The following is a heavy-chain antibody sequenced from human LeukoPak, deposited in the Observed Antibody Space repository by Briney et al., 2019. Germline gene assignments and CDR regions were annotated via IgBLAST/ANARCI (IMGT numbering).Heavy chain of an antibody. CDR2: ISSSGSST. CDR3: AKDSSDDSSVKYYYYYYGMDV. J-gene: IGHJ6*02. Sequence: GGSLRLSCVASGITFSTYAMSWVRQAPGKGLEWVSVISSSGSSTYYADSVKGRFTISRDNLKNTLYLQMNSLRAEDTAVYYCAKDSSDDSSVKYYYYYYGMDVWGQGTTVTVSS. V-gene: IGHV3-23*01. CDR1: GITFSTYA. D-gene: IGHD3-22*01.